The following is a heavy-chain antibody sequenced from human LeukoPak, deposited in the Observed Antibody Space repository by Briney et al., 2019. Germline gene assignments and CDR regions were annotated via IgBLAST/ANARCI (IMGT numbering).Heavy chain of an antibody. D-gene: IGHD5-18*01. CDR3: ARGRVDTAAWYFDY. J-gene: IGHJ4*02. Sequence: SSETLSLTCAVYGGSFSGYYWSWIRQPPGKGLEWIGEINHSGSTNYNPSLKSRVTISVDTSKNQFSLKLSSVTAADTAVYYCARGRVDTAAWYFDYWGQGTLVTVSS. CDR2: INHSGST. CDR1: GGSFSGYY. V-gene: IGHV4-34*01.